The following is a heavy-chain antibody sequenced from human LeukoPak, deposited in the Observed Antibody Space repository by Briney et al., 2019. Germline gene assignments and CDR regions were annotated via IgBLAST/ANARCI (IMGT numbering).Heavy chain of an antibody. J-gene: IGHJ6*03. CDR2: ISAYNGNT. V-gene: IGHV1-18*01. CDR3: ARLLLRFLEGGVYYMDV. D-gene: IGHD3-3*01. Sequence: ASVKVSCKASGYTLTSYGISWVREAPGQGLEWVGWISAYNGNTNYAQKLQGRVTMTTDTSTSTAYMELRSLRSDDTAVYYCARLLLRFLEGGVYYMDVWGKGTTVTVSS. CDR1: GYTLTSYG.